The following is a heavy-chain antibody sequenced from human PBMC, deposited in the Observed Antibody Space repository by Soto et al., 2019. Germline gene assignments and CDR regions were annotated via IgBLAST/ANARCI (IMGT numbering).Heavy chain of an antibody. CDR1: GYTFTTYG. Sequence: ASVKVSCKASGYTFTTYGVSWVRQAPGQGLEWMGWISALNSDKNYAQKVQGRVTMTTDTSTSTVYMELRNLRSDDTAVYYCARDWGYEISSDVFDIWGQGTMVTVSS. CDR3: ARDWGYEISSDVFDI. V-gene: IGHV1-18*01. D-gene: IGHD3-16*01. CDR2: ISALNSDK. J-gene: IGHJ3*02.